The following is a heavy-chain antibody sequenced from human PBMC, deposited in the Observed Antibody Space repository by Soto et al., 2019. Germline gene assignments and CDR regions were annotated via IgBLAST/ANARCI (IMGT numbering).Heavy chain of an antibody. CDR1: GASISGFD. CDR2: IYATGTT. Sequence: KPSETLSLTCTVSGASISGFDWSWIRKSAGKGLEWIGRIYATGTTDYNPSLKSRVMMSVDTSKKQFSLKLRSVTAADTAVYYCVRDGTKTLRDWFDPWGQGISVTAPQ. V-gene: IGHV4-4*07. J-gene: IGHJ5*02. D-gene: IGHD1-1*01. CDR3: VRDGTKTLRDWFDP.